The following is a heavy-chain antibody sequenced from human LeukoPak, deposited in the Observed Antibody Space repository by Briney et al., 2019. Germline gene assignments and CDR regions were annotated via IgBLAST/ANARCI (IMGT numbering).Heavy chain of an antibody. V-gene: IGHV3-48*03. Sequence: PGGSLRLSCEASGFTFSFYDMNWVRQAPGMGLEWVSYITGSGSTIYYADSVKGRFTISRDNAKNSLYLQVNSLRAEDTAVYYCARDSRGRFGGNHFDYWGQGTLVTVSS. J-gene: IGHJ4*02. CDR2: ITGSGSTI. D-gene: IGHD3-10*01. CDR3: ARDSRGRFGGNHFDY. CDR1: GFTFSFYD.